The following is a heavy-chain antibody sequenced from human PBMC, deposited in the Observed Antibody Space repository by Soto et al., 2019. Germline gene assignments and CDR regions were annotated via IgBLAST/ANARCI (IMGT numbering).Heavy chain of an antibody. D-gene: IGHD3-22*01. CDR2: IYDSGST. CDR1: GGSVSSASNY. J-gene: IGHJ5*02. CDR3: ARERKYYYHSSGYYGGVGWFAP. V-gene: IGHV4-61*01. Sequence: SETLSLTCTASGGSVSSASNYWSWIRQPPGKGLEWMGHIYDSGSTTYNPSLKSRVTISVATSKNPFSLNLSSVTAADTAMYYCARERKYYYHSSGYYGGVGWFAPLGQGTLVTVSA.